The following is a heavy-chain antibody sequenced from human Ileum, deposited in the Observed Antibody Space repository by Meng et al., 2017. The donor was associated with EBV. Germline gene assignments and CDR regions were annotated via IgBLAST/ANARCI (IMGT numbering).Heavy chain of an antibody. D-gene: IGHD4-17*01. CDR2: ICYTDYT. J-gene: IGHJ4*02. Sequence: QLLLKERGPGLVKPSETLSLTCSVSGGSISSSNYCWGWIRQPPGKGLEWIQSICYTDYTYYNPSLKSRVTISADKSKNQFSLRLNSLTAAGTAVYYCAMGPDYAKTGYWGQGTLVTVSS. V-gene: IGHV4-39*01. CDR1: GGSISSSNYC. CDR3: AMGPDYAKTGY.